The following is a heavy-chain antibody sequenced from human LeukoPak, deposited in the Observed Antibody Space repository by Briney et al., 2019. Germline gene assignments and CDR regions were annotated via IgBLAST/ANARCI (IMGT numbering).Heavy chain of an antibody. CDR2: INPNSGGT. Sequence: ASVKVSCKASGYTFTDYYMHWVRQAPGQGLEWMGWINPNSGGTNYAQKFQGRVTMTRDTSISTAYIELSRLRSDDTAVFYCAREEVIAAAGPTLDYWGQGALVTVSS. J-gene: IGHJ4*02. CDR3: AREEVIAAAGPTLDY. V-gene: IGHV1-2*02. D-gene: IGHD6-13*01. CDR1: GYTFTDYY.